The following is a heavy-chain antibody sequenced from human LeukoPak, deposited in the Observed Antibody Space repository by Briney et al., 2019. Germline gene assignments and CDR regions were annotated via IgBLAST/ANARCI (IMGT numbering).Heavy chain of an antibody. CDR2: INPNSDVT. Sequence: GASVKVSCKASGYTFTGYYMHWVRQAPGQGLEWMGSINPNSDVTNYAQNFQGRVTMTRDTFIRTAYMELSRLTSDDTAVYYCARDQYEGICPDSWGQGTLVTVSS. CDR3: ARDQYEGICPDS. V-gene: IGHV1-2*02. CDR1: GYTFTGYY. D-gene: IGHD2/OR15-2a*01. J-gene: IGHJ5*01.